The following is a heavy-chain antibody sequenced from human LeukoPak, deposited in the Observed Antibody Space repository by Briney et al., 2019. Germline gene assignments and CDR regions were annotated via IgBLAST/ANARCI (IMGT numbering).Heavy chain of an antibody. CDR2: ISSSSSYI. J-gene: IGHJ4*02. CDR1: GFTFSSYS. D-gene: IGHD3-10*01. CDR3: ARDAGVTMVRGVIYDFDY. Sequence: GSLRLSCAASGFTFSSYSMNWVRQAPGKGLEWVSSISSSSSYIYYADSVKGRFTISRDNAKNSLYLQMISLRAEDTAVYYCARDAGVTMVRGVIYDFDYWGQGTLVTVSS. V-gene: IGHV3-21*01.